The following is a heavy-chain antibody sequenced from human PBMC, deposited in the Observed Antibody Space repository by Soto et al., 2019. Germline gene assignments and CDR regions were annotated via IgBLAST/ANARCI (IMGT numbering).Heavy chain of an antibody. Sequence: PSETLSLTCTVSGGSISSYYWSWIRQPPGKGLEWIGYIYYSGSTNYNPSLKSRVTISVDTSKNRFSLKLSAVTAADTAVYYFARHEFGDILTGYYPYFDYWGQGTLVTVSS. CDR3: ARHEFGDILTGYYPYFDY. CDR2: IYYSGST. D-gene: IGHD3-9*01. V-gene: IGHV4-59*08. J-gene: IGHJ4*02. CDR1: GGSISSYY.